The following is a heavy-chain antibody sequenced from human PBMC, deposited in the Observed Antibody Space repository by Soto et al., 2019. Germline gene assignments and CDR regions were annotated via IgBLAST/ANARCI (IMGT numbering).Heavy chain of an antibody. CDR3: ARHVVPAASDYYYYYGMDV. Sequence: EVQLVQSGAEVKKPGESLRISCKGSGYSFTSYWISWVRQMPGKGLEWMGRIDPSDSYTNYSPSFQGHVTISADKSISTAHLQWSSLKASDTAMYYCARHVVPAASDYYYYYGMDVWGQGTTVTVSS. D-gene: IGHD2-2*01. CDR2: IDPSDSYT. V-gene: IGHV5-10-1*03. J-gene: IGHJ6*02. CDR1: GYSFTSYW.